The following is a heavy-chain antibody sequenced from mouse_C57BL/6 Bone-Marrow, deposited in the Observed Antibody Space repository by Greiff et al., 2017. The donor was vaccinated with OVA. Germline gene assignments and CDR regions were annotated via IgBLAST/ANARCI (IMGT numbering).Heavy chain of an antibody. J-gene: IGHJ1*03. CDR1: GYTFTSYW. Sequence: QVQLQQPGAELVKPGASVKLSCKASGYTFTSYWMQWVKQRPGQGLEWIGEIDPSDSYTNYNQKFKGKATLTVDTSSSTAYMQLSSLTSEDSAVYYCAREPYHSYYYGSRNWYFDVWGTGTTVTVSS. CDR2: IDPSDSYT. V-gene: IGHV1-50*01. D-gene: IGHD1-1*01. CDR3: AREPYHSYYYGSRNWYFDV.